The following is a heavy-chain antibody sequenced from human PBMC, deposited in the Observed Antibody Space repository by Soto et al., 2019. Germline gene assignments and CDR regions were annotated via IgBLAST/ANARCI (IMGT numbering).Heavy chain of an antibody. J-gene: IGHJ4*02. CDR2: IIPIFGKA. D-gene: IGHD1-7*01. Sequence: ASVKVSCKASGGTFRNYAFSWVRQAPGQGLEWMGGIIPIFGKANYEQRFQGRLTITADESTSTAYMELNSLRSEDTAVYFCARDLYINWYYPLDSCGPRTLVTVSS. V-gene: IGHV1-69*13. CDR1: GGTFRNYA. CDR3: ARDLYINWYYPLDS.